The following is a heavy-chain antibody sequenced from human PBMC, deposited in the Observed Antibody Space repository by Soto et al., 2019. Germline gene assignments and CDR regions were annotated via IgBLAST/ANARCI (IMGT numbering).Heavy chain of an antibody. V-gene: IGHV4-34*01. J-gene: IGHJ6*02. CDR3: ARASIAVAGTKHYYYYYGMDV. CDR2: INHSGGT. D-gene: IGHD6-19*01. Sequence: LSLTCAVYGGSFSGYYWSWIRQPPGKGLEWIGEINHSGGTNYNPSLKSRVTISVDTSKNQFSLKLSSVTAADTAVYYCARASIAVAGTKHYYYYYGMDVLGQGTTVTVSS. CDR1: GGSFSGYY.